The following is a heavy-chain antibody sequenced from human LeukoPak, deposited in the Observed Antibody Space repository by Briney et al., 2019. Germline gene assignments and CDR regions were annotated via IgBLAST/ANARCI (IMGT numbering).Heavy chain of an antibody. CDR2: IDPSDSYT. V-gene: IGHV5-10-1*01. CDR3: ARDAPYSSGWYYYGMDV. Sequence: GESLKISCKGSGYSFTSYWISWVRRMPGKGLEWMGRIDPSDSYTNYSPSFQGHVTISADESISTAYLQWSSLKASDTAMYYCARDAPYSSGWYYYGMDVWGQGTTVTVSS. D-gene: IGHD6-19*01. CDR1: GYSFTSYW. J-gene: IGHJ6*02.